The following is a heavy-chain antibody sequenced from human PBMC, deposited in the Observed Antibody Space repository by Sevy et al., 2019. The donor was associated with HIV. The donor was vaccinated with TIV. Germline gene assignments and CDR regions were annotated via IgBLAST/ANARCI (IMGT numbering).Heavy chain of an antibody. V-gene: IGHV3-23*01. CDR1: GFTFSSHA. CDR2: ISGSGGST. D-gene: IGHD6-19*01. J-gene: IGHJ3*02. CDR3: ANRGGRIAVAGTWYAFDI. Sequence: GGSLRLSCAASGFTFSSHAMSWVRQAPGKGLEWVSAISGSGGSTYYADSVKGRFTISRDNSKNTLYLQMNSLRAEDTAVYYCANRGGRIAVAGTWYAFDIWGQGTMVTVSS.